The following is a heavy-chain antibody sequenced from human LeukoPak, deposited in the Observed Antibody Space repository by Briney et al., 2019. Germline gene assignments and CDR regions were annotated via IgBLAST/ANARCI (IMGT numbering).Heavy chain of an antibody. CDR2: ISWNSGSI. V-gene: IGHV3-9*01. CDR1: GFTFDDYA. J-gene: IGHJ4*02. D-gene: IGHD1-26*01. Sequence: GGSLRLSCAASGFTFDDYAMHWVRQAPGKGLEWVSGISWNSGSIGYADSVKGRFTISRDKAKNYLYLQMNSLRAEDTALYFCAKDKGIYSGSYTGYFDYWGQGTLVTVSS. CDR3: AKDKGIYSGSYTGYFDY.